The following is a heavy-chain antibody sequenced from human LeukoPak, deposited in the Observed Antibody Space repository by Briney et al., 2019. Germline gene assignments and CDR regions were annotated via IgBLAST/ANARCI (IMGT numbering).Heavy chain of an antibody. Sequence: SETLSLTCTVSGGSISSYYWSWIRQPPGKGLEWIGYIYYSGSTNYNPSLKSRVTISVDTSKNLYSLKLSSVTAADTAVYYCARVSWFGTAAIDCWGQGTLVTVSS. J-gene: IGHJ4*02. CDR3: ARVSWFGTAAIDC. CDR2: IYYSGST. CDR1: GGSISSYY. V-gene: IGHV4-59*12. D-gene: IGHD3-10*01.